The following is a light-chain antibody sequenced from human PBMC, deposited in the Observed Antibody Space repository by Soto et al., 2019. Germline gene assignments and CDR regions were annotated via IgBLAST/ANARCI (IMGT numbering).Light chain of an antibody. CDR1: QSISSY. CDR3: QQSYSTPR. V-gene: IGKV1-39*01. J-gene: IGKJ5*01. CDR2: AAS. Sequence: DIKMTQSPSTLSGSVGDRVTITCRASQSISSYLNWYQQKPGKAPKLLIYAASSLQSGVPSRFSGSGSGTDFTLTISSLQPEDFATYYCQQSYSTPRFGQGTRLEI.